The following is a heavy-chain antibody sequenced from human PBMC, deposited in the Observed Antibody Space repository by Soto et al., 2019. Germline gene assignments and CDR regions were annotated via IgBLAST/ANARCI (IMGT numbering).Heavy chain of an antibody. CDR3: AISDGYYYYYYYMDV. D-gene: IGHD5-18*01. CDR1: GFTFSSYS. Sequence: EVQLVESGGGLVKPGGSLRLSCAASGFTFSSYSMNWVRQAPGKGLEWVSSISSSSSYIYYADSVKGRFTISRDNAKNSLYLQMNSLRAEDTAVYYCAISDGYYYYYYYMDVWGKGTTVTVSS. CDR2: ISSSSSYI. V-gene: IGHV3-21*01. J-gene: IGHJ6*03.